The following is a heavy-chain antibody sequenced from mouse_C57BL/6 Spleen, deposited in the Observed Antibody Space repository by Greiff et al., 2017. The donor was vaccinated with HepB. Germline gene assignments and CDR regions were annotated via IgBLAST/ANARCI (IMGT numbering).Heavy chain of an antibody. CDR3: ARGAYPAWFAY. Sequence: EVQRVESGGGLVKPGGSLKLSCAASGFTFSDYGMHWVRQAPEKGLEWVAYISSGSSTIYYADTVKGRFTISRDNAKNTLFLQMTSLRSEDTAMYYGARGAYPAWFAYWGQGTLVTVSA. CDR2: ISSGSSTI. J-gene: IGHJ3*01. CDR1: GFTFSDYG. V-gene: IGHV5-17*01. D-gene: IGHD2-10*01.